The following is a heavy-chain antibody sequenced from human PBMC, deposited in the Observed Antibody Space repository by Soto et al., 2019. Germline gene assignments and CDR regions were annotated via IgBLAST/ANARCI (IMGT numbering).Heavy chain of an antibody. CDR3: ARGGWDIVVVPAAMPKTA. Sequence: GASVKVSCKASGGTFSSYTISCVRQAPGQGLEWMGRIIPILGIANYAQKFQGRVTITADKSTSTAYMELSSLRSEDTAVYYCARGGWDIVVVPAAMPKTAWGQGTLVTVSS. CDR1: GGTFSSYT. V-gene: IGHV1-69*02. J-gene: IGHJ4*02. D-gene: IGHD2-2*01. CDR2: IIPILGIA.